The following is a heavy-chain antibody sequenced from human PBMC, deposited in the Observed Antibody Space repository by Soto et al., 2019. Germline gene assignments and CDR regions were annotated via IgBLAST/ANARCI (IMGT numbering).Heavy chain of an antibody. V-gene: IGHV3-30*18. Sequence: GESLKISCAASGFTFSSYGMHWVRQAPGKGLEWVAVISYDGSNKYYADSVKGRFTISRDNSKNTLYLQMNSLRAEDTAVYYCAKVLRYFDSPDAFDIWGQGTMVTVSS. CDR3: AKVLRYFDSPDAFDI. D-gene: IGHD3-9*01. CDR2: ISYDGSNK. J-gene: IGHJ3*02. CDR1: GFTFSSYG.